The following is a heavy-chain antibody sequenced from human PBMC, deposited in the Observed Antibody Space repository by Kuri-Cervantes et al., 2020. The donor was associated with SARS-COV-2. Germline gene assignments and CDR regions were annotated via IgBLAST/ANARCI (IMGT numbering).Heavy chain of an antibody. Sequence: SVKVSCKASGYTFTSYGISWVRQAPGQGLEWMGGIIPIFGTANYAQKFQGRVTITADKSTSTAYMELSNLRSEDTAVYYCAREGSCSSTSCPSDYWGQGTLVTVSS. CDR1: GYTFTSYG. CDR2: IIPIFGTA. D-gene: IGHD2-2*01. J-gene: IGHJ4*02. CDR3: AREGSCSSTSCPSDY. V-gene: IGHV1-69*06.